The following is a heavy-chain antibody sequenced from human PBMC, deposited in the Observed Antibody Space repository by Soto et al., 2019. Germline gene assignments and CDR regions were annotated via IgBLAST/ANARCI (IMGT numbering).Heavy chain of an antibody. V-gene: IGHV2-26*01. Sequence: QVTLKESGPVLVNPTETLTLTCTVSGFSLSNARMGVSWIRQPPGKALEWLAHIFSNDEKSYSTSLKSRLTISKDTSKSQVVLTMTNMDXVDTATYYCXRXXXXXXGLRAGYYYMDVWGKGTTVTVSS. CDR2: IFSNDEK. J-gene: IGHJ6*03. D-gene: IGHD3-10*01. CDR1: GFSLSNARMG. CDR3: XRXXXXXXGLRAGYYYMDV.